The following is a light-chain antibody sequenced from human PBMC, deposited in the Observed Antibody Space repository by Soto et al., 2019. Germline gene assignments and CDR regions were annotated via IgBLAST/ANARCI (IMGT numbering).Light chain of an antibody. V-gene: IGLV1-44*01. CDR1: SSNNGSNT. CDR3: AAWDDSLNGLYV. J-gene: IGLJ1*01. CDR2: SNN. Sequence: QSVLTQPPSASGTPGQRVTTSCSGSSSNNGSNTVNWYQQLPGTAPKLLIYSNNQRPSGVPDRFSGSKSGTSASLAISGLQSEDEADYYCAAWDDSLNGLYVFGTGTKVTVL.